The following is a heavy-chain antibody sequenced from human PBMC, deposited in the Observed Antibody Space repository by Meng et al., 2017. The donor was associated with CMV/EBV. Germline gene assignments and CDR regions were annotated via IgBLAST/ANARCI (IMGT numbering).Heavy chain of an antibody. CDR2: IIPIFGTA. CDR1: GGTFSSYA. V-gene: IGHV1-69*05. Sequence: SVKVSCKASGGTFSSYAISWVRQAPGQGLEWMGGIIPIFGTANYAQKFQGRVTITTDESTSTAYMELSSLRSEDTAVYYCARDSFDYSSSWYLGYWGQGTLVTVSS. J-gene: IGHJ4*02. D-gene: IGHD6-13*01. CDR3: ARDSFDYSSSWYLGY.